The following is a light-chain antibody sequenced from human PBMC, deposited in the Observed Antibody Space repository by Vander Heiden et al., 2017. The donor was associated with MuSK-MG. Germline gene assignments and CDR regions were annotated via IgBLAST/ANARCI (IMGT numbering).Light chain of an antibody. CDR1: QDLRLY. Sequence: DIQMTQSPSSLSASVGDRVPIPCQARQDLRLYLAWYQQKPGEVPKLLMYAASTLQSGVPSRFSGSGSGTDFTLTISSLQPEDVATYYWQRCNSAPPTFGGGTKVEIK. CDR2: AAS. V-gene: IGKV1-27*01. J-gene: IGKJ4*01. CDR3: QRCNSAPPT.